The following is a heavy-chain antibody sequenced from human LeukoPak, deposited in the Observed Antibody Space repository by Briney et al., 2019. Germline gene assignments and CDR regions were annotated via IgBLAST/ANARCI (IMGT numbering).Heavy chain of an antibody. J-gene: IGHJ6*02. CDR3: ARDSVVAGYYYYGMDV. Sequence: HVASVKVSCKASGYTFTSYGISWVRRAPGQGLEWMGWISAYNGNTNYAQKLQGRVTMTTDTSTSTAYMELRSLRSDDTAVYYCARDSVVAGYYYYGMDVWGQGTTVTVSS. CDR1: GYTFTSYG. V-gene: IGHV1-18*01. D-gene: IGHD6-19*01. CDR2: ISAYNGNT.